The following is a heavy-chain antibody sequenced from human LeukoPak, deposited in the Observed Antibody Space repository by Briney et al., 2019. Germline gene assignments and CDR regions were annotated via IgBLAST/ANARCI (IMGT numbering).Heavy chain of an antibody. V-gene: IGHV3-74*01. CDR3: ASLDY. CDR1: GFTFSIYW. CDR2: INSDGSST. J-gene: IGHJ4*02. Sequence: GGSLRLSCAASGFTFSIYWVHWVRQAPGKGLVWVSSINSDGSSTSYADSVKGRFTISRDNAKNTLYLQMNTLRAEDTAVYYCASLDYWGQGTPVTVST.